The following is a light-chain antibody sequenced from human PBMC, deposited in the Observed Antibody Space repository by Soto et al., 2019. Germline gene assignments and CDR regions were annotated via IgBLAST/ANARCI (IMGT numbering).Light chain of an antibody. V-gene: IGLV1-51*01. CDR2: DNN. CDR1: TSNIGINY. CDR3: GTWDGSLSTEV. J-gene: IGLJ2*01. Sequence: QSALTQPPSVSAAPGQKVTISCSGGTSNIGINYVAWYQHLPGAAPKLLIYDNNKRPSGIPDRFSGSKSGTSATLGITGLQTGDEADYYCGTWDGSLSTEVFGGGTKLTVL.